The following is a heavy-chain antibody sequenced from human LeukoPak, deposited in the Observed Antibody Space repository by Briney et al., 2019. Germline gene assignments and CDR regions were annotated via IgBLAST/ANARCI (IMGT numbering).Heavy chain of an antibody. V-gene: IGHV3-21*01. D-gene: IGHD6-19*01. CDR1: GFTFSSYS. CDR2: ISSSSSYI. CDR3: ARHPAIIAVFFDP. Sequence: GGSLRLSCAASGFTFSSYSMNWVRQAPGKGLEWVSSISSSSSYIYYADSVKGRFTISRDNAKNSLYLQMNSLRAEDTAVYYCARHPAIIAVFFDPWGQGTLVTVSS. J-gene: IGHJ5*02.